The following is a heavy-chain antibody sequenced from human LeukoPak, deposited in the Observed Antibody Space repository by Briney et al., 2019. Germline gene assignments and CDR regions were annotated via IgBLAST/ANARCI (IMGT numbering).Heavy chain of an antibody. Sequence: VGSLRLSCAASGFTVSSKYMNWVRQAPGKGLEWVSIINPSGDTYYADSVKGRFTISRDTSKHILYFQMNSLRAKDTALYYCARGYRGTCDCWGQGTLVTVSS. CDR2: INPSGDT. CDR1: GFTVSSKY. J-gene: IGHJ4*02. CDR3: ARGYRGTCDC. V-gene: IGHV3-66*01. D-gene: IGHD1-26*01.